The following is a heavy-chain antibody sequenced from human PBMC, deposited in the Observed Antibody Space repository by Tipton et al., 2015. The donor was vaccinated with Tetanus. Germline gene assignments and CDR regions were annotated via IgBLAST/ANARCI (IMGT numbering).Heavy chain of an antibody. V-gene: IGHV5-51*01. CDR3: ARHSGGSEIEYYDDMDV. CDR2: IYPADSDI. D-gene: IGHD3-10*01. Sequence: QLVQSGAEVKKPGESLRISCKASGYEFISYWIAWVRQMPGKGLEWMGVIYPADSDIRNSPSFQGQVTMSVDKSTSTAYLQWRSLKASDSAMYYCARHSGGSEIEYYDDMDVWGQGTTVTVSS. J-gene: IGHJ6*02. CDR1: GYEFISYW.